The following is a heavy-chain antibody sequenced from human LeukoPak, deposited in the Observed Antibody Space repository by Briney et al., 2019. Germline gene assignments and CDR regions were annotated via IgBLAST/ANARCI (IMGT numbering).Heavy chain of an antibody. Sequence: GGSLRLSCAASGFIFSSYGMHWVRQAPGKGLEWVAFIRYDGSNKYYADSVKGRFTISRDNSKNTLYLQMNSLRAEDTAAYYCAKAKGYYYGSGSFDYWGQGTLVTVSS. CDR1: GFIFSSYG. D-gene: IGHD3-10*01. V-gene: IGHV3-30*02. CDR2: IRYDGSNK. J-gene: IGHJ4*02. CDR3: AKAKGYYYGSGSFDY.